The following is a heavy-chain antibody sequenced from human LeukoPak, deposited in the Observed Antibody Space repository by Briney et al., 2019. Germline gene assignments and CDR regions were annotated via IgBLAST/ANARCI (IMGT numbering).Heavy chain of an antibody. V-gene: IGHV3-74*01. CDR1: GSTFSSYW. Sequence: GGSLRLSCAASGSTFSSYWMHWVRQAPGKGLVWVSRINSDGSSTSYADSVKGRFTISRDNAKNTLYLQMNSLRAEDTAVYYCARVGPGLTTPLDYWGQGTLVTVSS. CDR2: INSDGSST. D-gene: IGHD3-22*01. J-gene: IGHJ4*02. CDR3: ARVGPGLTTPLDY.